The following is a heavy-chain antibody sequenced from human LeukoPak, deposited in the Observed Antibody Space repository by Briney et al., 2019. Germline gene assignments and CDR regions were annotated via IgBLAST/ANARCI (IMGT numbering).Heavy chain of an antibody. V-gene: IGHV1-46*01. CDR3: ARDSSSWYYYYYYYMDV. D-gene: IGHD6-13*01. CDR2: INPSGGST. J-gene: IGHJ6*03. Sequence: ASVKVSCKASGYTFTSYYMHWVRQAPGQGLEWMGIINPSGGSTSYAQKFQGRVTMTRDMSTSTVYMELSSLRSEDTAVYYCARDSSSWYYYYYYYMDVWGKGTTVTVSS. CDR1: GYTFTSYY.